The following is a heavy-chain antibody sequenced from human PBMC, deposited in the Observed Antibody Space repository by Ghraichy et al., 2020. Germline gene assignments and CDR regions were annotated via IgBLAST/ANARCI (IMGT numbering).Heavy chain of an antibody. CDR2: INHSGST. CDR1: GGSFTDYY. J-gene: IGHJ6*02. D-gene: IGHD3-3*01. Sequence: SETLSLTCAVYGGSFTDYYWSWIRQPPGKGLEWIGEINHSGSTNYNPSLKSRVTISVDTSKNQFSLKLSSVTAADTAVYYCARGGFGVVIGFHYYAMDVWGQGTTVTVSS. CDR3: ARGGFGVVIGFHYYAMDV. V-gene: IGHV4-34*01.